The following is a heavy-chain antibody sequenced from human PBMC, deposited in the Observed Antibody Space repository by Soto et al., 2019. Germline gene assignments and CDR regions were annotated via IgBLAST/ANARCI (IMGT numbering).Heavy chain of an antibody. CDR1: GYSISSGYY. V-gene: IGHV4-38-2*01. CDR3: ARSPPARIAVAGYFDY. D-gene: IGHD6-19*01. CDR2: IYHSGST. Sequence: SETLSLTCAVSGYSISSGYYWGWIRQPPGKGLEWIGSIYHSGSTYYNPSLKSRVTISVDTSKNQFSLKLSSVTAADTAVYYCARSPPARIAVAGYFDYWGQGTLVTVSS. J-gene: IGHJ4*02.